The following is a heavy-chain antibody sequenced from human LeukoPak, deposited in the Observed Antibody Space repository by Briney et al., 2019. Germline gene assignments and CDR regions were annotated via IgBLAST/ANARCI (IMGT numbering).Heavy chain of an antibody. CDR3: ARGTYSGYDPHLLAPYYFDY. CDR2: INPNSGGT. Sequence: GASVKVSCKASGYTFTGYYMHWVRQAPGQGLEWMGWINPNSGGTNYAQKFQGRVTMTRDTSISTAYMELSRLRSDDTAVYYCARGTYSGYDPHLLAPYYFDYWGQGTLVTVSS. V-gene: IGHV1-2*02. CDR1: GYTFTGYY. J-gene: IGHJ4*02. D-gene: IGHD5-12*01.